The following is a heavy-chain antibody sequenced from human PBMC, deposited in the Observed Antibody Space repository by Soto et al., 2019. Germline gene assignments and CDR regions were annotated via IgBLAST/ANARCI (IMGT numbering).Heavy chain of an antibody. J-gene: IGHJ4*02. V-gene: IGHV1-24*01. D-gene: IGHD3-3*01. CDR3: ATENTRRGLTLFGVVIAALYY. Sequence: ASVKVSCNVSGHTVTDLSMHWVRLAPGGGLEWMGRFDPEDGETIYAEKFQGRLTMTEDTSTDTAYMELNSLTYEDTALYYCATENTRRGLTLFGVVIAALYYWGQGTLVTVSS. CDR2: FDPEDGET. CDR1: GHTVTDLS.